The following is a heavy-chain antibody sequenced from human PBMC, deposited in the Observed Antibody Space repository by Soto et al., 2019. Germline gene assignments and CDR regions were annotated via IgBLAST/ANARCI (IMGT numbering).Heavy chain of an antibody. V-gene: IGHV1-69*01. J-gene: IGHJ4*02. CDR3: WGALRLGELSPLGY. D-gene: IGHD3-16*02. CDR1: GGTFSSYA. CDR2: IIPIFGTA. Sequence: QVQLVQSGAEVKKPGSSVKVSCKASGGTFSSYAISWVRQAPGQGLEWMGGIIPIFGTANYAQKFQGRVTITADESNKKAQMEPRRLRFEEQGGYFWWGALRLGELSPLGYWGQGTLVTVSS.